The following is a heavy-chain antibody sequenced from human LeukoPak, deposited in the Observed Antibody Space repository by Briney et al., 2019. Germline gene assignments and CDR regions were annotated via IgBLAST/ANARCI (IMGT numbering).Heavy chain of an antibody. CDR3: ARGGWSLDL. J-gene: IGHJ2*01. CDR1: GGAISSYY. D-gene: IGHD1-26*01. CDR2: IYYSGST. Sequence: QVQLQESGPGLVKPSETLSLTCTVSGGAISSYYWSWIRQPPGKGLEWIGYIYYSGSTNYNPSLKSRVTMSVDTSKNQFSLRLISVTAADTAVYHCARGGWSLDLWGRGTLVTVSS. V-gene: IGHV4-59*01.